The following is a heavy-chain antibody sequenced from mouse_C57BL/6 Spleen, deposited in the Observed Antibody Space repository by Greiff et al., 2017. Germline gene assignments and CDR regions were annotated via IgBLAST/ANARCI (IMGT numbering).Heavy chain of an antibody. J-gene: IGHJ2*01. CDR2: INPSNGGT. Sequence: QVHVKQPGTELVKPGASVKLSCKASGYTFTSYWMHWVKQRPGQGLEWIGNINPSNGGTNYNEKFKSKATLTVDKSSSTAYMQLSSLTSEDSAVYYCARWVTTVVATRYFDYWGQGTTLTVSS. CDR1: GYTFTSYW. D-gene: IGHD1-1*01. V-gene: IGHV1-53*01. CDR3: ARWVTTVVATRYFDY.